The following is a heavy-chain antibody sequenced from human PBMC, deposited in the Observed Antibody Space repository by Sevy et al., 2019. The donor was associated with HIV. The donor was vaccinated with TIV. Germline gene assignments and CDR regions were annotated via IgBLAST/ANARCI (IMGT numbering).Heavy chain of an antibody. V-gene: IGHV3-23*01. CDR3: AKEGLRPYDSSSYYAGPDAFHI. CDR1: GFTFSSYG. D-gene: IGHD3-22*01. J-gene: IGHJ3*02. Sequence: GGSLRLSCAASGFTFSSYGMSWVRQAPGKGLEWVSAISRSGGRTYYADSVKGRFTISRDNSKNTLYLQMNSLRAEDTGVHYCAKEGLRPYDSSSYYAGPDAFHIWGQGTMVTVSS. CDR2: ISRSGGRT.